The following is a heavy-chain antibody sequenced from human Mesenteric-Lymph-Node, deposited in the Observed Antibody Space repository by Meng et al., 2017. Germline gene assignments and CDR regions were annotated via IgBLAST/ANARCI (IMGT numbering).Heavy chain of an antibody. V-gene: IGHV4-59*01. CDR2: IYYSGST. CDR1: GGSISSYY. CDR3: AREKDYGGNSV. Sequence: SETLSLTCTVSGGSISSYYWSWIRQPPGKGLEWIGYIYYSGSTNYNPSLKSRVTISVDTSKNQFSLKLSSVTAADTAVYYCAREKDYGGNSVWGQGTLVTVSS. D-gene: IGHD4-23*01. J-gene: IGHJ4*02.